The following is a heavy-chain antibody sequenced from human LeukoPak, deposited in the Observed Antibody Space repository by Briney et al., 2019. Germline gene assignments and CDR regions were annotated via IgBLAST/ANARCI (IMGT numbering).Heavy chain of an antibody. J-gene: IGHJ4*02. CDR1: GFTLSDYY. D-gene: IGHD3-3*01. V-gene: IGHV3-23*01. CDR2: ISGSGGST. Sequence: PGGSLRLSCAASGFTLSDYYMSWIRQAPGKGLEWVSAISGSGGSTYYADSVKGRFTISRDNSKNTLYLQMNSLRAEDTAIHYCAKGSGYYYRFDYWGQGTLVTVSS. CDR3: AKGSGYYYRFDY.